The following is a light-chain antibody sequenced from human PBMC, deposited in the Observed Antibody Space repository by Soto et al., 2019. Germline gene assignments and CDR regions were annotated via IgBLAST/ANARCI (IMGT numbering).Light chain of an antibody. V-gene: IGLV2-14*01. CDR3: NSYTNNNTFV. CDR2: EVS. Sequence: QSALTQPASVSGSPGQSITISCTGTSSDVGGYNYVSWFQQHPGKAPKLMIYEVSNRPSGVSNRFSGSRSGNTASLTISGLKYEDEAEYYCNSYTNNNTFVFGTGTKVTVL. J-gene: IGLJ1*01. CDR1: SSDVGGYNY.